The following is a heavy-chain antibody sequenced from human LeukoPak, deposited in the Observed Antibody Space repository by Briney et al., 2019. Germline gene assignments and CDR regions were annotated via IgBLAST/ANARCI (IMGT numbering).Heavy chain of an antibody. V-gene: IGHV3-23*01. D-gene: IGHD3-10*01. CDR2: VSGSGGYT. J-gene: IGHJ4*02. CDR1: GFTFSSYA. CDR3: AKGITPFDGEAL. Sequence: GGSLRLSCAASGFTFSSYAMSWVRQAPGKGLEWVSSVSGSGGYTYYAGSVKGRFTISRDNSKNSLYLQMNSLRTEDTALYYCAKGITPFDGEALWGQGTLVTVSS.